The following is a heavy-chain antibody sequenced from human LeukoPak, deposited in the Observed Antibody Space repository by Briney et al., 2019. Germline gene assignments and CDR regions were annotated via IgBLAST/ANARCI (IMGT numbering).Heavy chain of an antibody. V-gene: IGHV1-18*01. CDR3: ARERSYYDSSGYSPYWYFDL. CDR1: GYTFTSYG. D-gene: IGHD3-22*01. Sequence: ASVKVSCKASGYTFTSYGISWVRQAPGQGLEGMGWISAYNGNTNYAQKLQGRVTMTTDTSTSTAYMELRSLRSDDTAVYYCARERSYYDSSGYSPYWYFDLWGRGTLVTVSS. CDR2: ISAYNGNT. J-gene: IGHJ2*01.